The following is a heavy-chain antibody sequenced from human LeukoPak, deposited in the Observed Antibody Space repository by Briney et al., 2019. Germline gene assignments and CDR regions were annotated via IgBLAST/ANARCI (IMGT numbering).Heavy chain of an antibody. Sequence: SVKVSCRASGGTFSSYAISWVRQAPGQGLEWMGRIIPILGIANYAQKFQGRVTITADKSTSTAYMELSSLRSEDTAVYYCAREAGSGYVPFYYYYGMDVWGQGTTVTVSS. CDR1: GGTFSSYA. CDR3: AREAGSGYVPFYYYYGMDV. J-gene: IGHJ6*02. V-gene: IGHV1-69*04. CDR2: IIPILGIA. D-gene: IGHD3-22*01.